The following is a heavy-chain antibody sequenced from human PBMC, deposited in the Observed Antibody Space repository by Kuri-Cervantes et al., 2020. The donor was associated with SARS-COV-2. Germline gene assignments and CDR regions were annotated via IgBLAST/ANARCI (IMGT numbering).Heavy chain of an antibody. CDR1: GGSISSYY. Sequence: SETLSLTCTVSGGSISSYYWSWIQQPPGKGLEWIGYIYYSGSTNYNPSLKSRVTISVDTSKNQFSLKLSSVTAADTAVYYCARGTYYDFWSGYNYCGMDVWGQGTTVTVSS. D-gene: IGHD3-3*01. V-gene: IGHV4-59*01. J-gene: IGHJ6*02. CDR3: ARGTYYDFWSGYNYCGMDV. CDR2: IYYSGST.